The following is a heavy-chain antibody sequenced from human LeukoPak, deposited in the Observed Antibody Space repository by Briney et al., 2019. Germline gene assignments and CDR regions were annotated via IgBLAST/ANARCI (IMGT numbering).Heavy chain of an antibody. J-gene: IGHJ3*02. D-gene: IGHD1-26*01. CDR2: INPNSGGT. V-gene: IGHV1-2*02. CDR3: ARIIVGALSGAFDI. Sequence: ASVKVSCKASGYTFTGYYMHCVRQAPGQGLEWMGWINPNSGGTNYAQKFQGRVTMTRDTSISTAYMELSRLRSDDTAVYYCARIIVGALSGAFDIWGQGTMVTVSS. CDR1: GYTFTGYY.